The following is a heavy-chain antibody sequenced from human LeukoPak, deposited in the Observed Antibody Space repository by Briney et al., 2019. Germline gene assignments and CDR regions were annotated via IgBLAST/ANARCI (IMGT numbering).Heavy chain of an antibody. CDR2: ISGSGGPT. J-gene: IGHJ5*02. Sequence: GGSLRLSCAGSAFTCSSIAMGWVRQAPGKGLEWVSAISGSGGPTYYVDSVQGRFTISRDNSENTLFLQMNSLRPDDTAVYYCAKGINWFDPWGQGTLVTVPS. V-gene: IGHV3-23*01. CDR3: AKGINWFDP. CDR1: AFTCSSIA.